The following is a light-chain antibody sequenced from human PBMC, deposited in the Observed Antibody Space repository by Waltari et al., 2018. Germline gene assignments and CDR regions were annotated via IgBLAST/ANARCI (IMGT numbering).Light chain of an antibody. CDR3: QHYNNLPLT. J-gene: IGKJ4*01. Sequence: EIVMTQSPATLSVSPGERATLSCRASQSVSSKLAWYQQRAGQAPRLLLYGASTRATGIPARFSGSGSGTEFTLTISSLQSEDCAVYFCQHYNNLPLTFGGGTKVEIK. CDR2: GAS. CDR1: QSVSSK. V-gene: IGKV3-15*01.